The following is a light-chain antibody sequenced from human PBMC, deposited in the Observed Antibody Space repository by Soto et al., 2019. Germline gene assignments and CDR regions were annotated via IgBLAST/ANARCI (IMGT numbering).Light chain of an antibody. CDR1: QSISNW. CDR2: EAS. CDR3: QQYKTYWT. J-gene: IGKJ1*01. V-gene: IGKV1-5*03. Sequence: VQMTQSPSTLSASVGDRVTITCRASQSISNWLAWYQQEPGKAPKLLIYEASTLESGVPSRFSGSGSGTGFTLTISNLQPDDSATYYCQQYKTYWTFGQGTKVEIK.